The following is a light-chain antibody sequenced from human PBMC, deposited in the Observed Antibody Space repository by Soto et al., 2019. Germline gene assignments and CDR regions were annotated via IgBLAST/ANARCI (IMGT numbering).Light chain of an antibody. CDR1: QTVNRSF. CDR3: QQYTSSPPLT. J-gene: IGKJ4*01. CDR2: AVS. V-gene: IGKV3-20*01. Sequence: EIVLTQSPGTLSLSPGDRATLSCRASQTVNRSFLAWYQQKPGQAPRLLIYAVSSRATGIPDRFIGSGSGTDFTLTISRLETEDFAVYYCQQYTSSPPLTFGGGTKVEIK.